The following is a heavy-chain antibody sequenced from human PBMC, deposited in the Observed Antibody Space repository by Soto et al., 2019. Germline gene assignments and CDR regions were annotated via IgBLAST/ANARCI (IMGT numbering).Heavy chain of an antibody. V-gene: IGHV2-26*01. CDR2: IFSDSER. D-gene: IGHD4-17*01. Sequence: SGPTLVNPTETLTLTCTVSGFSLTTGKMGVSWIRQPPGKALEWLAHIFSDSERSYSTSLQGRLTISKDTSGSQVVLSMTNVDPVDTATYYCARMNVDSYQFYYAMDVWGQGTTVTVS. CDR1: GFSLTTGKMG. CDR3: ARMNVDSYQFYYAMDV. J-gene: IGHJ6*02.